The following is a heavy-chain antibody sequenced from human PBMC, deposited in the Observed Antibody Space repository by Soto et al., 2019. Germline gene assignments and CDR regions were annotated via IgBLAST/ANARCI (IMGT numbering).Heavy chain of an antibody. CDR1: GGSISSGGYS. V-gene: IGHV4-30-2*01. D-gene: IGHD3-10*01. J-gene: IGHJ4*02. CDR3: ARAVRGATRYFDY. CDR2: IYHSGST. Sequence: TLSLTCAVSGGSISSGGYSWSWIRQPPGKGLEWIGYIYHSGSTYYNPSLKSRVTISVDRSKNQFSLKLSSVTAADTAVYYCARAVRGATRYFDYWGQGTLVTVSS.